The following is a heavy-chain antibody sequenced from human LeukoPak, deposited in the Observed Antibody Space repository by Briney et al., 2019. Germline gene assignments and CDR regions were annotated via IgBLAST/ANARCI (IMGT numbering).Heavy chain of an antibody. CDR2: IYYSGST. Sequence: SETLSLTCTVSGGPISSSSYYWGWVRQPPGKGLEWIGSIYYSGSTYYNPSLKSRVTISVDTSKNQFSLKLSSVTAADTAVYYCARGAISSGIWWGQGTLVTVSS. J-gene: IGHJ4*02. CDR1: GGPISSSSYY. CDR3: ARGAISSGIW. V-gene: IGHV4-39*01. D-gene: IGHD3-22*01.